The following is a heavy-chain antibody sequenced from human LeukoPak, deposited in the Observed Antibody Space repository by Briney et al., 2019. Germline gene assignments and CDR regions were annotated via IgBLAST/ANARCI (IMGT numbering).Heavy chain of an antibody. CDR3: ASQNWGIDY. D-gene: IGHD7-27*01. J-gene: IGHJ4*02. V-gene: IGHV1-18*01. CDR1: GYTFTSYG. CDR2: ISAYNGNT. Sequence: GASVKVSCKASGYTFTSYGISWVRQAPGQGLEWMGWISAYNGNTNYAQKLQGRVTMTRDTSTSTVYMELSSLRSEDTAVYYCASQNWGIDYWGQGALVTVSS.